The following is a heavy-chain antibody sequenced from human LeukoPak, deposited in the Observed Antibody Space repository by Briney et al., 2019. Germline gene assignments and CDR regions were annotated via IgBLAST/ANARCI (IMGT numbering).Heavy chain of an antibody. J-gene: IGHJ4*02. CDR3: ARDQAAAGNCFDY. D-gene: IGHD6-13*01. CDR2: NSSSSIYI. V-gene: IGHV3-21*01. CDR1: GFIFSSYS. Sequence: GGPLRLSCAASGFIFSSYSMKGLRQAPERGLEWVSSNSSSSIYIYYADSVKGRFTISRENAKNSLYLQRNSLRAEDTAGYYCARDQAAAGNCFDYWGQGTLVTVSS.